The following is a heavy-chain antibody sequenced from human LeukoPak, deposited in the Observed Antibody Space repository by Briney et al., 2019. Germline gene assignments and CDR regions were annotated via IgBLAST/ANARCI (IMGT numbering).Heavy chain of an antibody. Sequence: PSETLSLTCTVSGGSISSSGYYWGWIRQPPGKGLEWIASIYYSGSTYYNPSLKSRVTISVDTSKNQLSLKMSSLTAGDTAVYYCARHEYSGSYYGLSWFDPWGQGTLVTVSS. CDR1: GGSISSSGYY. CDR3: ARHEYSGSYYGLSWFDP. D-gene: IGHD1-26*01. V-gene: IGHV4-39*01. J-gene: IGHJ5*02. CDR2: IYYSGST.